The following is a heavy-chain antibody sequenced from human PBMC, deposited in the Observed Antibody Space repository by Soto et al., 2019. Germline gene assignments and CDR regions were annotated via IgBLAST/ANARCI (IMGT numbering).Heavy chain of an antibody. Sequence: HPGGSLRLSCAASGFTFSSYAMHWVRQAPGKGLEWVAVISYDGSNKYYADSVKGRFTISRDNSKNTLYLQMNSLRAEDTAVYYCARDQVVPAVMPVNYYYYMDVWGKGTTVTVSS. CDR2: ISYDGSNK. CDR1: GFTFSSYA. CDR3: ARDQVVPAVMPVNYYYYMDV. D-gene: IGHD2-2*01. V-gene: IGHV3-30*04. J-gene: IGHJ6*03.